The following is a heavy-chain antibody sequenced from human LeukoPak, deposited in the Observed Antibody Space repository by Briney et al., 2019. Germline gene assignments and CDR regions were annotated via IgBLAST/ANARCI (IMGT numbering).Heavy chain of an antibody. CDR3: AKGLYYYYMDV. Sequence: GGSLRLSCAASGFTFSSYAMHWVREAPGKGLEWVSVISYDGSNKYYADSVKGRFTISRDNSKNTRYLQMDSLRAEDTAVYYCAKGLYYYYMDVWGKGTTVTVSS. CDR1: GFTFSSYA. CDR2: ISYDGSNK. J-gene: IGHJ6*03. V-gene: IGHV3-30*04.